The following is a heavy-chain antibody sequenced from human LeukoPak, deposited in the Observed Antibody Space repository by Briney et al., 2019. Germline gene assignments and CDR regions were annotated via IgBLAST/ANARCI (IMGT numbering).Heavy chain of an antibody. CDR3: ARDSVDTAMAD. CDR1: GFIFFGYG. D-gene: IGHD5-18*01. V-gene: IGHV3-30*03. CDR2: ISHDGSDK. J-gene: IGHJ4*02. Sequence: GGSLRLSCAASGFIFFGYGMHWVRQAPGKGPQWVAVISHDGSDKYYADSVKVRFTISRDNSKNTLYLQMNSLKPEDTAVYYCARDSVDTAMADWGQGTLVTVSS.